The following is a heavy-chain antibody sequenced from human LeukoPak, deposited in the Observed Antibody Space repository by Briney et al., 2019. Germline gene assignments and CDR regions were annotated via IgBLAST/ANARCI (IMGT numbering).Heavy chain of an antibody. D-gene: IGHD3-10*01. CDR1: VFTFDDYG. CDR3: ARDGAHGAVRGPRDYFAY. J-gene: IGHJ4*02. V-gene: IGHV3-20*04. Sequence: GGYLRLSCAASVFTFDDYGMSCVRQAPGKGLEWVSGINWNGGSTGYTDSVKGRFTTSTDTTKNSLYMRINSVRAEDTPLYYIARDGAHGAVRGPRDYFAYWGQGTLVTVSS. CDR2: INWNGGST.